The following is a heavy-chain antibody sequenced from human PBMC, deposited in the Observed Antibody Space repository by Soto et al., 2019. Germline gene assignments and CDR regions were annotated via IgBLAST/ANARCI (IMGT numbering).Heavy chain of an antibody. D-gene: IGHD2-21*02. Sequence: EVQLWESGGGLVQPGGSLRLSCEASGFTFSSFAMTWVRQAPGKGLEWVSAISPGTGSTYYADSVKGRFTISRDNSKNTLYLQMNTLRAEDTAVYYCAKCVTHCDLHYWGQGTLVTVSS. V-gene: IGHV3-23*01. J-gene: IGHJ4*02. CDR2: ISPGTGST. CDR3: AKCVTHCDLHY. CDR1: GFTFSSFA.